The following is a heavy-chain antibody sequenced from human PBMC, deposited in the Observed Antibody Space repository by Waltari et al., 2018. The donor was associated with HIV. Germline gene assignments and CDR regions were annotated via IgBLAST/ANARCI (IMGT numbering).Heavy chain of an antibody. CDR3: ARGLYDVWGGFYPDY. CDR1: GFTFSDYY. CDR2: ISRSGNTE. V-gene: IGHV3-11*01. J-gene: IGHJ4*02. Sequence: QAQLVESGGGLVKPGGSLRLSCAASGFTFSDYYMSWIRQAPGKGVGWISYISRSGNTEHYADSVKGRFTISRDNAKNSLYLQMNTLRAEDTAVYYCARGLYDVWGGFYPDYWGQGTLVSVSS. D-gene: IGHD3-3*01.